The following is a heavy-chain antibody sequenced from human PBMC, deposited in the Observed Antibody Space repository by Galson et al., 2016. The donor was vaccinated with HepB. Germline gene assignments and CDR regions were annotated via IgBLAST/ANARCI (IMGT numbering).Heavy chain of an antibody. CDR3: ARGPPSILSSASFDF. CDR1: GSSFIYYH. CDR2: IYPRDSNI. Sequence: QSGAEVKKPGESLKISCRAAGSSFIYYHIAWVRQMPGKGLEWMGIIYPRDSNIRYSPSFQGQVTISADKSISTVYLQLSSLQASDTAIYYFARGPPSILSSASFDFWGQGTLVTVSS. V-gene: IGHV5-51*01. D-gene: IGHD6-6*01. J-gene: IGHJ4*02.